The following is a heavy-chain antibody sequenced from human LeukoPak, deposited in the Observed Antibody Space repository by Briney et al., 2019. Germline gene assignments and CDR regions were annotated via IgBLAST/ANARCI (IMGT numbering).Heavy chain of an antibody. D-gene: IGHD1-1*01. CDR2: ISAYNCNT. V-gene: IGHV1-18*01. CDR1: GYTFTSYG. J-gene: IGHJ5*02. CDR3: ARSGNNWNDALGWWFDP. Sequence: GASVTVSCKASGYTFTSYGISWVRQAPGQRLEWVGWISAYNCNTNYAQKLQGRVTMTTDTPQSKAYMELRSLRSDDTGVYYCARSGNNWNDALGWWFDPWGQGTLVTVSS.